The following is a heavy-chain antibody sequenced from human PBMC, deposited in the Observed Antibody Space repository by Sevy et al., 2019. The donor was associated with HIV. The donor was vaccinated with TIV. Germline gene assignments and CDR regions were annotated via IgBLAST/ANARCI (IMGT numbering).Heavy chain of an antibody. Sequence: SETLSLTCAFYGGSFSGFYWSWIRQPPGKGLEWIGEIIHTGNTNYNPSLKSRVTISVDTSKNQFSLNLTSVTAADTAVYYCARGQWEHLYWGQGTLVTVSS. J-gene: IGHJ4*02. CDR2: IIHTGNT. CDR1: GGSFSGFY. CDR3: ARGQWEHLY. V-gene: IGHV4-34*01. D-gene: IGHD1-26*01.